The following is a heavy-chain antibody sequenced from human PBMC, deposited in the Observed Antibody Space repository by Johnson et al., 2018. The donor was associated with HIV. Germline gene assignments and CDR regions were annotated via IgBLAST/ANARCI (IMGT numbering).Heavy chain of an antibody. D-gene: IGHD3-10*01. J-gene: IGHJ3*02. CDR1: GFTFDDYA. CDR3: AKHKTGIDAFDI. V-gene: IGHV3-30*02. CDR2: IRYDGSNK. Sequence: QMQLVESGGGLVQPGRSLRLSCAASGFTFDDYAMHWVRQAPGKGLEWVAFIRYDGSNKYYADSVKGRFTISRDNSKNTLYLQMNSLRVEDTAVYYCAKHKTGIDAFDIWGQGTMVTVSS.